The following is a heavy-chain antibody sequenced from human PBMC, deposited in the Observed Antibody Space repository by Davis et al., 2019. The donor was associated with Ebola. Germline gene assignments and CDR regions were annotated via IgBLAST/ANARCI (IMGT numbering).Heavy chain of an antibody. CDR2: VSHSERER. CDR1: GFTFRNYA. CDR3: VRAVFHEVLDY. D-gene: IGHD3-3*01. V-gene: IGHV3-30*04. J-gene: IGHJ4*02. Sequence: GESLKISCAASGFTFRNYAMHWVRQAPGKGLEWVAVVSHSERERFYADSVKGRFTISRDNSENTLYLQMSSLTVDDTAVYYCVRAVFHEVLDYWGQGTPVT.